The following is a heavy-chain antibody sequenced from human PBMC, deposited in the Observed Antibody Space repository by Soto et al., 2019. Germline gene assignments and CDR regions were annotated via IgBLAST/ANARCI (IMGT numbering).Heavy chain of an antibody. Sequence: ASVKVSCKASGYTFTGYYMHWVRQAPGQRLEWMGRIIPILGTVNYAQRFQGRVTITADKSTSTAYMELSGLRSEDTAVYYCARDLSAAAGTFYYWGQGTLVTVSS. CDR2: IIPILGTV. CDR1: GYTFTGYY. V-gene: IGHV1-69*08. CDR3: ARDLSAAAGTFYY. D-gene: IGHD6-13*01. J-gene: IGHJ4*02.